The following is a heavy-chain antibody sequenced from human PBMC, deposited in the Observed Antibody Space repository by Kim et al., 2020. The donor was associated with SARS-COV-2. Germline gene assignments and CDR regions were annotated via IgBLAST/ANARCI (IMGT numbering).Heavy chain of an antibody. V-gene: IGHV3-48*03. CDR1: GFTFSSYE. D-gene: IGHD3-9*01. Sequence: GGSLRLSCAASGFTFSSYEMNWVRQAPGKGLEWVSYISSSGSTIYYADSVKGRFTISRDNAKNSLYLQVNSLRAEDTAVYYCARDQLRYFDWLLSYYGMDVWGQGTTVTVSS. J-gene: IGHJ6*02. CDR3: ARDQLRYFDWLLSYYGMDV. CDR2: ISSSGSTI.